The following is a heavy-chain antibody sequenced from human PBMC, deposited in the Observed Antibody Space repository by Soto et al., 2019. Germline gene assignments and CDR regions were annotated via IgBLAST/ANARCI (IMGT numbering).Heavy chain of an antibody. CDR3: ARVMITFGGVMEYYFDY. V-gene: IGHV4-4*02. D-gene: IGHD3-16*01. J-gene: IGHJ4*02. CDR1: RGSISSSNW. CDR2: IYHSGST. Sequence: SETLSLTCAVSRGSISSSNWWSWVRQPPGKGLEWIGEIYHSGSTNYNPSLKSRVTISVDKSKNQFSLKLSSVTAADTAVYYCARVMITFGGVMEYYFDYWGQGTLVTVSS.